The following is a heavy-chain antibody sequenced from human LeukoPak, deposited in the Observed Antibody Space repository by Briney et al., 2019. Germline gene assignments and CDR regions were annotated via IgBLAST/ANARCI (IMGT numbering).Heavy chain of an antibody. CDR2: ISYDGSNK. Sequence: PGRSLRLSCAASGFTFSSYAMHWVRQAPGKGLEWVAVISYDGSNKYYADSVKGRFTISRDNSKNTLYLQMNSLRAEDTAVYYCASGYKEDYWGQGTLVTVSS. CDR1: GFTFSSYA. D-gene: IGHD1-1*01. CDR3: ASGYKEDY. J-gene: IGHJ4*02. V-gene: IGHV3-30-3*01.